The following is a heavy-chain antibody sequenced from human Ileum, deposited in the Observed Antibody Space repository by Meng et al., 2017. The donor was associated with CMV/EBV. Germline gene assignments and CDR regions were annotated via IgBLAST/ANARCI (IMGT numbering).Heavy chain of an antibody. D-gene: IGHD3-3*01. CDR2: IKSKTDGGTT. CDR1: GFTFSNAC. J-gene: IGHJ4*02. Sequence: GESLKISCAASGFTFSNACMTWVRQAPGKGLEWVGRIKSKTDGGTTDYTAPVKGRFTISRDNSKNTLHVQMNSLRGEDTAIYYCARDLVRPQTTVGVNTKFTGAPFGFDYWGQGTLVTVSS. CDR3: ARDLVRPQTTVGVNTKFTGAPFGFDY. V-gene: IGHV3-15*01.